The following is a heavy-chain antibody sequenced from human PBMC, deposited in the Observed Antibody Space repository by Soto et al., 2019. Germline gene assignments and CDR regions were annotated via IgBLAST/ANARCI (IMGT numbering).Heavy chain of an antibody. CDR3: AKDMVPAAMRYYYYGMDV. V-gene: IGHV3-43D*04. CDR2: ISWDGGST. D-gene: IGHD2-2*01. Sequence: GGSLRLSCAASGFTFDDYAMHWVRQAPGKGLEWVSLISWDGGSTYYADSVKGRFTISRDNSKNSLYLQMNSLRAEDTALYYCAKDMVPAAMRYYYYGMDVWGQGTTVTVS. CDR1: GFTFDDYA. J-gene: IGHJ6*02.